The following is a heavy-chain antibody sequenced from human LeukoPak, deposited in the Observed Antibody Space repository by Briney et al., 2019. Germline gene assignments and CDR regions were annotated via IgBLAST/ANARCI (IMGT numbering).Heavy chain of an antibody. CDR3: ARHGPDYGDPKGGFDY. V-gene: IGHV5-51*01. CDR1: GYSFTSFW. Sequence: GESLKISFKGSGYSFTSFWIGWVRQMPGKGLEWMGIIYPGDSDTRYSPSFQGQVTISADKSISTAYLQWSSLKASDTAMYYCARHGPDYGDPKGGFDYWGQGTLVTVSS. D-gene: IGHD4-17*01. J-gene: IGHJ4*02. CDR2: IYPGDSDT.